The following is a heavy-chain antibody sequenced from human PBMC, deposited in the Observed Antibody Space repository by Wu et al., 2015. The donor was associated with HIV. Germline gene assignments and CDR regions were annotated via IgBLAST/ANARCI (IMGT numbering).Heavy chain of an antibody. Sequence: QVQLVQSGAEVKKPGASVKVSCKASGYTFTSYGISWVRQAPGQGLEWMGWISAYNGNTNYAQKLQGRVTMTTDTSTSTAYMELRSLRSDDTAVYYCARDRGHYYGSGEVITTLFDYWGQGTLVTVSS. D-gene: IGHD3-10*01. CDR2: ISAYNGNT. CDR3: ARDRGHYYGSGEVITTLFDY. CDR1: GYTFTSYG. J-gene: IGHJ4*02. V-gene: IGHV1-18*01.